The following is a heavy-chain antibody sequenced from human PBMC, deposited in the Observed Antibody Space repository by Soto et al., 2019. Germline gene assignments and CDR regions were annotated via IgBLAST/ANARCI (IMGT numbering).Heavy chain of an antibody. D-gene: IGHD1-26*01. CDR3: ARDHKWDGMDV. Sequence: PSETLSLTCSVSGGSFSSDSFIWSWVRQFPGKGLEWIGYINYSGTTYYNPSLRSRITMSVDTSKNQFSLNLSSVTAADTAVYYCARDHKWDGMDVWGQGXTVTVSS. J-gene: IGHJ6*02. CDR1: GGSFSSDSFI. V-gene: IGHV4-31*03. CDR2: INYSGTT.